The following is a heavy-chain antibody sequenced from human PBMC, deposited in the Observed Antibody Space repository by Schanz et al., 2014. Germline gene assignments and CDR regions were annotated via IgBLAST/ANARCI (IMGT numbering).Heavy chain of an antibody. CDR3: ARGQRRTIGRPFGP. CDR2: MQPDSGKT. Sequence: QVHLVQSGAEVKKPGASVKVSCKASGYTFISYGIKWVRQAIGQGPEWMGWMQPDSGKTHYAEKFQGRVAMTRDVSISTAYMELSSLASEDTAVYYCARGQRRTIGRPFGPWGQGTLVTVSS. J-gene: IGHJ5*02. D-gene: IGHD6-25*01. CDR1: GYTFISYG. V-gene: IGHV1-8*02.